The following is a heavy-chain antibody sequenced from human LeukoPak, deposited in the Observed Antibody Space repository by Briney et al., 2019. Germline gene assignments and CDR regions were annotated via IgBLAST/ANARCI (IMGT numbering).Heavy chain of an antibody. V-gene: IGHV3-33*08. CDR3: ARDLSYFSFDD. Sequence: GGSLRLSCAASGFTFSSYWMNWVRQAPGKGLEWVAGISPDGSKKYYVDAVKGRFTISRDNSKNTLYLRMNSLRVEDTAMYYCARDLSYFSFDDWGQGTTVTVSS. J-gene: IGHJ6*02. D-gene: IGHD2-21*01. CDR2: ISPDGSKK. CDR1: GFTFSSYW.